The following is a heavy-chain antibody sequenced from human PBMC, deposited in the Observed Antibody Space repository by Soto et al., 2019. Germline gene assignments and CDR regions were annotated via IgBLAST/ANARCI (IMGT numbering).Heavy chain of an antibody. D-gene: IGHD3-3*01. Sequence: GGSLRLSCAASGFTFSSYGMHWVRQAPGKGLEWVAVISYDGSNKYYADSVKGRFTISRDNSKNTLYLQMNSLRAEDTAVYYCAKATTIFGVVIATPFFASWAQGTLVTVSS. CDR3: AKATTIFGVVIATPFFAS. V-gene: IGHV3-30*18. CDR2: ISYDGSNK. CDR1: GFTFSSYG. J-gene: IGHJ4*02.